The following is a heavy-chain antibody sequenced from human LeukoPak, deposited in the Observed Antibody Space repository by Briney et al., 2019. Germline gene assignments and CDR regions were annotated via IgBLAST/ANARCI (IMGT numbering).Heavy chain of an antibody. CDR1: GGSISSHY. CDR3: AREFKSLVEY. CDR2: IYYSGST. J-gene: IGHJ4*02. Sequence: SETLSLTCTVSGGSISSHYWSWIRQPPAKGLEWIGYIYYSGSTNYNPSLKSRVTISVDTSKNQFSLKLSSVTAADTAVYYCAREFKSLVEYWGQGTLVTVSS. D-gene: IGHD6-6*01. V-gene: IGHV4-59*11.